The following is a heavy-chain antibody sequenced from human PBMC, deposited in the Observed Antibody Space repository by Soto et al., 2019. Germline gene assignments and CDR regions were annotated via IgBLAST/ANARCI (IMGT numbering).Heavy chain of an antibody. Sequence: SETLSLTCTVSGGSISSYYWSWIRQPPGKGLEWIGYIYYSGSTNYNPSLKSRVTISVDTSKNQFSLKLSSVTAADTAVYYYARGDYNPYYFDYWGQGTLVTVSS. CDR2: IYYSGST. V-gene: IGHV4-59*01. J-gene: IGHJ4*02. D-gene: IGHD4-4*01. CDR3: ARGDYNPYYFDY. CDR1: GGSISSYY.